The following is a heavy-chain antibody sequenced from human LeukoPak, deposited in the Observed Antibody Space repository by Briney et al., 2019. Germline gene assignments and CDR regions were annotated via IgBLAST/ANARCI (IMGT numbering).Heavy chain of an antibody. CDR2: VYYSGST. Sequence: SETLSLTCTVSGGSISSYHWSWIRQPPGKGLEWIGYVYYSGSTSYNPSLKSRVTILVDTSKNQFSLKLSSVTAADTAVYYCARDTGTGVDYWGQGTLVTVSS. V-gene: IGHV4-59*12. CDR3: ARDTGTGVDY. D-gene: IGHD1-14*01. J-gene: IGHJ4*02. CDR1: GGSISSYH.